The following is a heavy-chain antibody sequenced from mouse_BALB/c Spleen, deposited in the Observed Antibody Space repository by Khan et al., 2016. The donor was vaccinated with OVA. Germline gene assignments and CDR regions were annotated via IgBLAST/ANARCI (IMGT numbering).Heavy chain of an antibody. CDR2: ISSGGSYT. CDR3: ARRGYDEAWFAY. J-gene: IGHJ3*01. CDR1: GFTFSNYD. V-gene: IGHV5-6*02. Sequence: EVKLVESGGDLVKPGGSLKLSCAASGFTFSNYDMSWVRQTPDKRLEWVATISSGGSYTYYPDSVKGRFTISRDNAKNTLYLQMSSLKSEDTAMYYCARRGYDEAWFAYWGQGTLVTVSA. D-gene: IGHD2-2*01.